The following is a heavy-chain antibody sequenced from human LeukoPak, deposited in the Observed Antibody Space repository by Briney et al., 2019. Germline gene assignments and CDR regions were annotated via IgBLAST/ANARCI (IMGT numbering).Heavy chain of an antibody. CDR3: ARALTTLTYEGY. Sequence: GGSLRLSCAASGFTFSSYSMNWVRQAPGKGLEWVSSISSSSSYIYYADSVKGRFTISRDNAKNSLYLQMNSLRAEDTAVYYCARALTTLTYEGYWGQGTLVTVSS. V-gene: IGHV3-21*01. CDR2: ISSSSSYI. CDR1: GFTFSSYS. J-gene: IGHJ4*02. D-gene: IGHD1-1*01.